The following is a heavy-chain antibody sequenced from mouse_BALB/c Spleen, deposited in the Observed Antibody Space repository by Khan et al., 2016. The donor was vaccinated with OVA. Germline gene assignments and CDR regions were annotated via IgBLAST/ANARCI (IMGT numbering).Heavy chain of an antibody. J-gene: IGHJ2*01. CDR2: IYPGGGYT. CDR3: ERRGAARVTCDYFDY. CDR1: GYTFTNFW. Sequence: VQLQQSGTELVRPGTSVKMSCKAAGYTFTNFWIGWVKQRPGHGLEWIGDIYPGGGYTNYNEKFKGKATLTADTSSSTAYMQLSSLPSEDSAIFYCERRGAARVTCDYFDYCGQGTTLTVSS. V-gene: IGHV1-63*02. D-gene: IGHD3-1*01.